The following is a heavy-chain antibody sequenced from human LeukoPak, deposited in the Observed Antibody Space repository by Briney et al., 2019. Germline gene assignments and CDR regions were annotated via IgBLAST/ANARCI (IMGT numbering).Heavy chain of an antibody. J-gene: IGHJ5*02. CDR2: IFSSGST. CDR1: GGSLNSFSHY. D-gene: IGHD2-21*01. CDR3: ARGLAHGGIANWFDP. Sequence: PSETLSLICSVPGGSLNSFSHYWAWIRQPPGKGLEWIGCIFSSGSTYYNPSLQRRVTFSLDKSNTHLALKLTSLTAADTAVYYCARGLAHGGIANWFDPWGQGTLVTVSS. V-gene: IGHV4-39*06.